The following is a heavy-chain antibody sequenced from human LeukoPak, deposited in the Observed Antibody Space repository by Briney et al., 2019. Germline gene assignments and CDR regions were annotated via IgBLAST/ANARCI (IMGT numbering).Heavy chain of an antibody. Sequence: SETLSLTCTVSGGSISSSSYYWGWIRQPPGKGLEWIGSIYYSGSTYYNPSLKSRVTISVDTSKNQFSLKLSSVTAADTAVYYCATNIGSGSYLGLDPWGQGTLVTVSS. CDR2: IYYSGST. J-gene: IGHJ5*02. CDR1: GGSISSSSYY. CDR3: ATNIGSGSYLGLDP. V-gene: IGHV4-39*07. D-gene: IGHD3-10*01.